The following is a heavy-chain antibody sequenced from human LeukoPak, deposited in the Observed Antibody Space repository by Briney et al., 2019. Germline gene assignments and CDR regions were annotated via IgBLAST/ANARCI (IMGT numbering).Heavy chain of an antibody. CDR1: GRPINSYY. V-gene: IGHV4-4*07. CDR3: ARDAYSTYCSSTSCYDYYYYGMDV. Sequence: PSDTLSLTCTVSGRPINSYYWSWIRQPAGKGLEGLGRIYTSGSNNYNPSLESRVTMSVDTSKNQFSLKLSSVTAADTAVYYCARDAYSTYCSSTSCYDYYYYGMDVWGQGTTVTVSS. CDR2: IYTSGSN. D-gene: IGHD2-2*01. J-gene: IGHJ6*02.